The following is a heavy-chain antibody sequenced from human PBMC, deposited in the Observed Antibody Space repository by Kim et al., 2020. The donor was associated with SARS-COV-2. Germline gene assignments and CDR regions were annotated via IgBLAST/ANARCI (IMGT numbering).Heavy chain of an antibody. V-gene: IGHV1-2*02. CDR3: ASYYGMDV. CDR2: SGGT. J-gene: IGHJ6*02. Sequence: SGGTNYAQKFQGRVTMTRDTSISAAYMELSRLRSDDTAVYYCASYYGMDVWGQGTTVTVSS.